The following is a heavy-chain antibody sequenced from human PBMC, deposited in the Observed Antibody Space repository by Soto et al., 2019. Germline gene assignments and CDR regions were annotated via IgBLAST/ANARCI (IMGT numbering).Heavy chain of an antibody. CDR3: AREGELELRGFDY. Sequence: GGSLRLSCAASGFTFSSYRMNWVRRAPGKGLEWVSSISSSSSYIYYADSVKGRFTISRDNAKNSLYPQMNSLRAEDTAVYYCAREGELELRGFDYWGQGTLVTVSS. J-gene: IGHJ4*02. CDR2: ISSSSSYI. V-gene: IGHV3-21*01. D-gene: IGHD1-7*01. CDR1: GFTFSSYR.